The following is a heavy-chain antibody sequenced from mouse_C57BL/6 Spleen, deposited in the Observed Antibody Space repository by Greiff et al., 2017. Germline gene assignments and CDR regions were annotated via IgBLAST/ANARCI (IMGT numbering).Heavy chain of an antibody. CDR1: GFNTKDYY. CDR2: IDPEDGET. J-gene: IGHJ4*01. V-gene: IGHV14-2*01. CDR3: AQNRG. Sequence: EVKLMESGAELVKPGASVKLSCTASGFNTKDYYMHWVKQRTEQGLEWIGRIDPEDGETKYVPKFQGKATITADTSSNTAYLQRSSLTSEDTDVYYCAQNRGWGQGTSDTVSS.